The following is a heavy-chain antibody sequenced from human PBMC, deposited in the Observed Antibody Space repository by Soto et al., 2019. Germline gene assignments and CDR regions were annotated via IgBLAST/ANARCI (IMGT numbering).Heavy chain of an antibody. D-gene: IGHD2-2*01. J-gene: IGHJ4*02. CDR2: ISYSGST. V-gene: IGHV4-39*01. Sequence: QLQLQESGPGLVKPSETLSLTCTVSGGSISSSSYYWGWIRQPPGKGLEWIGSISYSGSTYYNPSLKRRLPIYVDTSKDQSALKLSSVTAADTAVYYCASPTGGVVVPAAFDYWGKGTLVTVSS. CDR3: ASPTGGVVVPAAFDY. CDR1: GGSISSSSYY.